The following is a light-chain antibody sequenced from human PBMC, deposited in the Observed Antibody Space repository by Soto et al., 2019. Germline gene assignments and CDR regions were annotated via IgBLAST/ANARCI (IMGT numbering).Light chain of an antibody. J-gene: IGKJ4*01. CDR2: AAS. Sequence: DIQMTQSPSSLSASVGDRVTITCRASQGISSFLAWYQQKPGKAPKLLIYAASTLQSGVPSRFSGSGSGTDITLTISSQQPEDVVTYCWQQDNSYPFTFGGGTKLEIK. CDR1: QGISSF. CDR3: QQDNSYPFT. V-gene: IGKV1-9*01.